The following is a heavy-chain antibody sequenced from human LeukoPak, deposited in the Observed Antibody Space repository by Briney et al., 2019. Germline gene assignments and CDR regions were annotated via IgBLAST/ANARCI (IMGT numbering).Heavy chain of an antibody. D-gene: IGHD2-21*02. CDR3: AKDLGIGDYYFDY. Sequence: GRSLRLSCAASGFTFSSYGMHWVRQAPGKGLEWVAVISYDGSNKYYADSVKGRFTISRDNSKNTLYLQMNSLRAEDTAVYYCAKDLGIGDYYFDYWGQGTLVTVSS. J-gene: IGHJ4*02. V-gene: IGHV3-30*18. CDR2: ISYDGSNK. CDR1: GFTFSSYG.